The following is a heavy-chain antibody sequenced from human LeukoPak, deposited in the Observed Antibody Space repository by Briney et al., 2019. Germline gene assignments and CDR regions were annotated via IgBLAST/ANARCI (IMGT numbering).Heavy chain of an antibody. D-gene: IGHD6-6*01. CDR1: GLTVSSNY. CDR3: AKVGEEYSSSWRDAFDI. Sequence: GGSPRLSCAASGLTVSSNYMSWVRQAPGKGLEWVSVIYSGGSTYYADSVRGRFTISRDNSKNTLYLQMNSLRAEDTAVYYCAKVGEEYSSSWRDAFDIWGQGTMVTVSS. J-gene: IGHJ3*02. V-gene: IGHV3-53*01. CDR2: IYSGGST.